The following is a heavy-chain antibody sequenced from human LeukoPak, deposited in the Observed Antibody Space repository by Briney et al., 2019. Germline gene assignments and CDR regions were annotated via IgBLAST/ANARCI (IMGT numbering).Heavy chain of an antibody. V-gene: IGHV3-23*01. CDR3: AKDPAGITIFGVVSHYFDY. CDR2: ISGSGGST. Sequence: GGSLRLSCAASGFTFSSYATSWVRQAPGKGLEWISAISGSGGSTYYADSVKGRFTISRDNSKNTLYLQMNSLRAEDTAVDYCAKDPAGITIFGVVSHYFDYWGQGTLVTVSS. D-gene: IGHD3-3*01. J-gene: IGHJ4*02. CDR1: GFTFSSYA.